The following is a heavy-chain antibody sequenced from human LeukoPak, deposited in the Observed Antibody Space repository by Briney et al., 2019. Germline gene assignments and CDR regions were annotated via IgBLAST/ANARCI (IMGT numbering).Heavy chain of an antibody. D-gene: IGHD2-2*01. Sequence: SETLSLTCTVSGGSISSSSYYWGWIRQPPGKGLEWIGSIYYSGSTYYNPSLKSRVTISVDTSKNQFSLKLSSVTAADTAVYYCASPPRVVPASRFPYYYGMDVWGQGTTVTVSS. J-gene: IGHJ6*02. V-gene: IGHV4-39*01. CDR3: ASPPRVVPASRFPYYYGMDV. CDR2: IYYSGST. CDR1: GGSISSSSYY.